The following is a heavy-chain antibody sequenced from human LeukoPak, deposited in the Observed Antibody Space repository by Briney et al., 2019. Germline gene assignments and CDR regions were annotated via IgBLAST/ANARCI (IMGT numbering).Heavy chain of an antibody. Sequence: GGSLTLSCAASGFTVSSNYMSWVRQAPGKGLEWVSVIYSGGRTYYADSVKGRFTISRDNSKNTLYLQMNSLRAEDTAVYYCARVQGPTAYYYGSGSYYGRRKTLDYWGQGTLVTVSS. CDR1: GFTVSSNY. J-gene: IGHJ4*02. CDR2: IYSGGRT. V-gene: IGHV3-53*01. CDR3: ARVQGPTAYYYGSGSYYGRRKTLDY. D-gene: IGHD3-10*01.